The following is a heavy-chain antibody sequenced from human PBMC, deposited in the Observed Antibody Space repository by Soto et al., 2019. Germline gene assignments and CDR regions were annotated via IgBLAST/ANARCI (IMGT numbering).Heavy chain of an antibody. CDR2: ISYDGSNT. CDR1: GFTFSSYG. J-gene: IGHJ4*02. D-gene: IGHD5-18*01. CDR3: AKDFHPTPRYSYGPTYYFDY. Sequence: PGGSLRLSCAASGFTFSSYGMHWVRQAPGKGLEWVAVISYDGSNTEYVDSVKGRFTISRDNSKNTLYLQMNSLRAEDTAVYYCAKDFHPTPRYSYGPTYYFDYWGQGTLVTVSS. V-gene: IGHV3-30*18.